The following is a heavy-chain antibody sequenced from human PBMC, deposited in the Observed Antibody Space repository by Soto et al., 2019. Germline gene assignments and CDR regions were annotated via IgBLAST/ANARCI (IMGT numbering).Heavy chain of an antibody. D-gene: IGHD6-19*01. V-gene: IGHV1-8*01. CDR1: GYTFTSYD. CDR3: ASEPKQWLVAGGFDP. CDR2: MNPNSRNT. Sequence: QVQLVQSGAEVKKPGASVKVSCKASGYTFTSYDIIWVRQATGQGLEWIGWMNPNSRNTGYAQKFQGRVTITRNTSISTAYMEVSSLRSEDTAVYYCASEPKQWLVAGGFDPWGQGTLVTVSS. J-gene: IGHJ5*02.